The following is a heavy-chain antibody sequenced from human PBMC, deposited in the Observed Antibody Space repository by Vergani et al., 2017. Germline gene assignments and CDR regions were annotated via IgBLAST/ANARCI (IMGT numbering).Heavy chain of an antibody. Sequence: QVQLQESGPGLVKPSETLSLTCAVSGYSISSGYYWGWIRQPPGKGLEWIGSIYHSGSTYYNPSLKSRVTISVDTSKNQFSRKLSSVTAADTAVYYCARDIIVVVPAAIWGAGDAFDIWGQGTMVTVSS. CDR2: IYHSGST. CDR3: ARDIIVVVPAAIWGAGDAFDI. CDR1: GYSISSGYY. V-gene: IGHV4-38-2*02. J-gene: IGHJ3*02. D-gene: IGHD2-2*02.